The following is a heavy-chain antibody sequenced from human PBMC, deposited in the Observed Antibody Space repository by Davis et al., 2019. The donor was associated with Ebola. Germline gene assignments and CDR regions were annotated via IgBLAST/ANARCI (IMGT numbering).Heavy chain of an antibody. CDR2: INPKTGAA. J-gene: IGHJ5*02. CDR1: GFTSPSSG. CDR3: ARDGQQQLLVDTWFDP. Sequence: ASVKVSCKASGFTSPSSGVQWVRQSPGQGLEWMGRINPKTGAAKYLRKFQGRVTMTRDSSIDTAYMELGSLRSDDTAVYYCARDGQQQLLVDTWFDPWGQGTLVTVSS. D-gene: IGHD6-13*01. V-gene: IGHV1-2*06.